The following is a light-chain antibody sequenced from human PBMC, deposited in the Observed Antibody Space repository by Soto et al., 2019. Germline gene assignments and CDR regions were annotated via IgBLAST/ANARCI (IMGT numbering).Light chain of an antibody. J-gene: IGKJ2*01. Sequence: DIQMTQSPSTLSPSVGDRVTITCRASQGISRWLAWYQQKPGKAPKLLIYKASSLESGVTSRFSGSGSGTEFTLTISSLQPDDFATYYCQQYNSSSYTFGQGTKLESK. CDR1: QGISRW. CDR3: QQYNSSSYT. V-gene: IGKV1-5*03. CDR2: KAS.